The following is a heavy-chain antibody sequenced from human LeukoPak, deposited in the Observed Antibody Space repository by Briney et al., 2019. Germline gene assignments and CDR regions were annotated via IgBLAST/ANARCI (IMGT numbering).Heavy chain of an antibody. D-gene: IGHD6-13*01. CDR1: GFTFSSYG. CDR2: IRYDGSNK. V-gene: IGHV3-30*02. CDR3: AKDTTAAYGFDY. J-gene: IGHJ4*02. Sequence: GGSLRLSCAASGFTFSSYGMYWVRQAPGKGLEWVAFIRYDGSNKYYADSVKGRFTISRDNSKNTLYLEMNSLRAEDTAVYYCAKDTTAAYGFDYWGQGTLVTVSS.